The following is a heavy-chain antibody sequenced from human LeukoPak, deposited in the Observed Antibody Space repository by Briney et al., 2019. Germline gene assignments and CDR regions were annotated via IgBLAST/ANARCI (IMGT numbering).Heavy chain of an antibody. CDR2: ISSSSSYI. J-gene: IGHJ6*02. CDR3: ARGEADLRQQLVYFQGPYYYYGMDV. V-gene: IGHV3-21*01. CDR1: GFTFSSYS. Sequence: GGSLRLSCAASGFTFSSYSMNWVRQAPGKGLEWVSSISSSSSYIYYADSVKGRFTISRDNAENSLYLQMNSLRAEDTAVYYCARGEADLRQQLVYFQGPYYYYGMDVWGQGTTVTVSS. D-gene: IGHD6-13*01.